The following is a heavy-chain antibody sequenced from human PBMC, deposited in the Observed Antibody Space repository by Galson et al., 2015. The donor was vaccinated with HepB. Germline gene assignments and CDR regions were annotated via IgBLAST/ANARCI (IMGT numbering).Heavy chain of an antibody. CDR2: INHSGST. CDR1: GGSFSGYY. CDR3: ARGEWELPDAFDI. Sequence: ETLSLTCAVYGGSFSGYYWSWIRQPPGKGLEWIGEINHSGSTNYNPSLKSRVTISVDTSKNQFSLKLSSVTAADTAVYYCARGEWELPDAFDIWGQGTMVTVSS. J-gene: IGHJ3*02. D-gene: IGHD1-26*01. V-gene: IGHV4-34*01.